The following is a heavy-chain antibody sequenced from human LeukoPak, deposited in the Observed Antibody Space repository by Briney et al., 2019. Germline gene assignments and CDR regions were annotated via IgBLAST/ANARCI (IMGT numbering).Heavy chain of an antibody. V-gene: IGHV1-2*02. CDR1: GYTFTGYY. CDR2: INPNSGGT. J-gene: IGHJ4*02. Sequence: ASVKVSCKASGYTFTGYYMHWVRQAPGQGLEWVGWINPNSGGTNYAQKFQGRVTMTRDTSISTAYMELSRLRSDDTAVYYCARDRGSSSSSLEDWGQGTLVTVSS. CDR3: ARDRGSSSSSLED. D-gene: IGHD6-6*01.